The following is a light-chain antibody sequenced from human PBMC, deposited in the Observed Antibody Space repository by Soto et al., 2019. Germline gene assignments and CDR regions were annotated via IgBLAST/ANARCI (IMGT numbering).Light chain of an antibody. CDR3: QQYYGYPHT. J-gene: IGKJ2*01. CDR1: HDIANY. V-gene: IGKV1-8*01. Sequence: AIRMTQSPSSFSASTGDRVTNTCRASHDIANYVAWYQQKPGEAPNLLIYAASTLQSGVPSRFSGSGSGTDFTLTVSCLQSEDLATYYCQQYYGYPHTFGQGTKLEIK. CDR2: AAS.